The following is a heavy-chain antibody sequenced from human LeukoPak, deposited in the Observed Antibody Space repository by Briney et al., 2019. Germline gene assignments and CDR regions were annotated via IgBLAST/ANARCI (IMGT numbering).Heavy chain of an antibody. J-gene: IGHJ4*02. CDR3: ARVPLGGFDY. V-gene: IGHV4-34*01. CDR1: GGSFSGYY. Sequence: PSETLSLTXAVYGGSFSGYYWSWIRQPPGKGLEWIGSIYHSGSTYYNPSLKSRVTISVDTSKNQFSLKLSSVTAADTAVYYCARVPLGGFDYWGQGTLVTVSS. CDR2: IYHSGST. D-gene: IGHD1-26*01.